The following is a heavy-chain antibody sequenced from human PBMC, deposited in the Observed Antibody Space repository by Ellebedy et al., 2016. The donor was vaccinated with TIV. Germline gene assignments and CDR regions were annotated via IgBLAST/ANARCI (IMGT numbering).Heavy chain of an antibody. D-gene: IGHD3-10*01. J-gene: IGHJ4*02. CDR3: AKVLTPNFVRGLMDY. CDR2: IGGSGRNT. CDR1: GFTFNTYA. V-gene: IGHV3-23*01. Sequence: GGSLRLXXVASGFTFNTYAMMWVRQAPGKGLEWVSGIGGSGRNTYYPDALRGRFTISRDNPSNTLFLEMNDLRGEDTAIYYCAKVLTPNFVRGLMDYWGQGTLVTVSS.